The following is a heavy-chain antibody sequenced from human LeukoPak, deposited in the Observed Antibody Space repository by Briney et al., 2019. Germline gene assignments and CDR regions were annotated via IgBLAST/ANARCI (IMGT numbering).Heavy chain of an antibody. V-gene: IGHV4-59*01. CDR3: ASGRTYDSSGYYAPYYLDY. CDR2: IYYSGST. J-gene: IGHJ4*02. Sequence: SETLSLTCTVSGGSISGYYWSWIRQPPGKGLEWIGYIYYSGSTNYNPSLKSRVTISVDTSKNQFSLKLSSVTAADTAVYYCASGRTYDSSGYYAPYYLDYWGQGTLVTVSS. CDR1: GGSISGYY. D-gene: IGHD3-22*01.